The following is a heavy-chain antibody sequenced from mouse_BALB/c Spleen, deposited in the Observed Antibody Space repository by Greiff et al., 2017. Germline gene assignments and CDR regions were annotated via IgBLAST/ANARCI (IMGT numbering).Heavy chain of an antibody. D-gene: IGHD2-1*01. CDR3: AREGDGNYAMDY. Sequence: EVQRVESGGGLVKPGGSLKLSCAASGFTFSDYYMYWVRQTPEKRLGWVATISDGGSYTYYPDSVKGRFTISRDNAKNNLYLQMSSLKSEDTAMYYCAREGDGNYAMDYWGQGTSVTVSS. V-gene: IGHV5-4*02. CDR1: GFTFSDYY. J-gene: IGHJ4*01. CDR2: ISDGGSYT.